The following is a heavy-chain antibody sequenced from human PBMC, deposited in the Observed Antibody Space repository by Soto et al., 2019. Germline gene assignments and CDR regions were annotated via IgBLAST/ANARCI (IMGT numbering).Heavy chain of an antibody. CDR1: GGSFTDYY. CDR2: INHSASS. J-gene: IGHJ6*02. V-gene: IGHV4-34*01. CDR3: ARGEYDSSGLYSWAPLGFDV. D-gene: IGHD3-22*01. Sequence: QVQLRQWGAGLLKPSETLVLTCAVSGGSFTDYYWGWIRQSPGTGLECIGEINHSASSTYNPSLASRVTILVDTSKKQFSLRLTSVTAADTAMYYCARGEYDSSGLYSWAPLGFDVWGQGTTVTVSS.